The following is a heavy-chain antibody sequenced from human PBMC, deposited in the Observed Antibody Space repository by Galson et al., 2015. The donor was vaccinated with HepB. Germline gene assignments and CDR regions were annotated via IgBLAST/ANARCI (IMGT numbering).Heavy chain of an antibody. V-gene: IGHV3-23*01. CDR1: GFTFSNHA. Sequence: SLRLSCAASGFTFSNHAMAWVRQAPGKGLEWVSSISQDGVGTFYADSVKGRFTISRDTSKNTLFLQMNSLRVEDTAVYYCAKALHQWLIRGAGCDYWGQGTLVTVSS. CDR3: AKALHQWLIRGAGCDY. D-gene: IGHD6-19*01. J-gene: IGHJ4*02. CDR2: ISQDGVGT.